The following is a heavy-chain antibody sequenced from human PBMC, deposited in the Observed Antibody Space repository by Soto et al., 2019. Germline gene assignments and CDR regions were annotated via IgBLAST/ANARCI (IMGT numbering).Heavy chain of an antibody. Sequence: QVQLVQSGAEVKKPGASVKVSCKASGYTFTNFGISWVRQAPGQGLEWMGWISAYNGNTNYAQNFQGRVTMTTDTXXXXXXXXXXXXXXXXXAVYYXARGGTPIDYWGQGTLVTVSS. CDR3: ARGGTPIDY. D-gene: IGHD3-10*01. CDR1: GYTFTNFG. CDR2: ISAYNGNT. J-gene: IGHJ4*02. V-gene: IGHV1-18*01.